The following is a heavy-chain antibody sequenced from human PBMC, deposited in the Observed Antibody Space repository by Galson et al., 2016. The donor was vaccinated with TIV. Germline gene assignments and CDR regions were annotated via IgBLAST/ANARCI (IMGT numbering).Heavy chain of an antibody. CDR3: ARCPPMTASYYYNFAMDV. Sequence: TLSLTCTVAGGSINSGAHYWGWVRQHAGKGLEWIGYIDYRGRTSYNPSLESRISVSVDTSKNQFSLRLRSVTAADTAVYFCARCPPMTASYYYNFAMDVWGQGTTVTVSS. J-gene: IGHJ6*02. V-gene: IGHV4-31*03. CDR1: GGSINSGAHY. CDR2: IDYRGRT.